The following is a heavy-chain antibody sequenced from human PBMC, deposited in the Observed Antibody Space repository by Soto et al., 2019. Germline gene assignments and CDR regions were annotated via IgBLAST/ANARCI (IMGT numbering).Heavy chain of an antibody. CDR1: GYTFTSYG. D-gene: IGHD3-22*01. CDR2: ISAYNGNT. Sequence: GASVKVSCKASGYTFTSYGISWVRQAPGQGLEWMGWISAYNGNTNYAQELQGRVTMTTDTSTSTAYMELRSLRSDDTDVYYCAVGHVSVAGRFYYYDSSGYQDYFQHCGQGTLVSVSS. CDR3: AVGHVSVAGRFYYYDSSGYQDYFQH. V-gene: IGHV1-18*01. J-gene: IGHJ1*01.